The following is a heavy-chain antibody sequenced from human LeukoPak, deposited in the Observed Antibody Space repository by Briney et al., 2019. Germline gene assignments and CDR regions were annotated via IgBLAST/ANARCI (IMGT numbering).Heavy chain of an antibody. CDR3: ARRDYYDSSGPPPFDI. CDR1: GGTFSSYA. J-gene: IGHJ3*02. V-gene: IGHV1-69*05. D-gene: IGHD3-22*01. Sequence: SVKVSCKASGGTFSSYAISWVRQAPGQGLEWMGGIIPIFGTANYAQKFQGRVTITTDESTSTAYMELSSRRAEDTAVYYCARRDYYDSSGPPPFDIWGQGTMVTVSS. CDR2: IIPIFGTA.